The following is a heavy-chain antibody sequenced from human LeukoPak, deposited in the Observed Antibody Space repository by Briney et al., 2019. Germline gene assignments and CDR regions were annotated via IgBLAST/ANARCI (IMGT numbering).Heavy chain of an antibody. D-gene: IGHD4-17*01. V-gene: IGHV3-66*01. CDR3: ASTFYGASPPY. J-gene: IGHJ4*02. Sequence: GGSLRLSCAASGFTVSSNYMSWVRQAPGKGLEWVSVIYSGGSTYFAGSVKGRFTISRDNSKNTLYLQMNSLRGEDTAVYYCASTFYGASPPYWGQGTLVTVSS. CDR2: IYSGGST. CDR1: GFTVSSNY.